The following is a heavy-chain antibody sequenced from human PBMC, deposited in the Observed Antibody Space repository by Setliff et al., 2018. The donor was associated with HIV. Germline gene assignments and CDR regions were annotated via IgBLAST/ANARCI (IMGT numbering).Heavy chain of an antibody. CDR3: VRAGAGQQLVDY. J-gene: IGHJ4*02. V-gene: IGHV4-34*01. CDR1: GGSFSGYY. D-gene: IGHD4-4*01. Sequence: TSETLSLTCAVYGGSFSGYYWSWIRQTPGKGLEWIGEANHSGSTNYNPSLKSRVSISVDTSKNQFSLKLHSVTAADTAVYYCVRAGAGQQLVDYWGLGTLVTVSS. CDR2: ANHSGST.